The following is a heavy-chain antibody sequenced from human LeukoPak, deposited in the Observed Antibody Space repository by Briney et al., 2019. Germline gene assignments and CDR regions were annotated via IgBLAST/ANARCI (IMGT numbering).Heavy chain of an antibody. J-gene: IGHJ5*02. Sequence: GESLKISCQRSGYRFSSYWIGWVRQIPGRGLEWMGIIYPGDSDTRYSPSFQGQVTISVDKSINTAFLQWSSLKASDTAVYYCARQEVTGGNWFDRWGQGTLVTVSS. CDR3: ARQEVTGGNWFDR. D-gene: IGHD4-23*01. CDR1: GYRFSSYW. V-gene: IGHV5-51*01. CDR2: IYPGDSDT.